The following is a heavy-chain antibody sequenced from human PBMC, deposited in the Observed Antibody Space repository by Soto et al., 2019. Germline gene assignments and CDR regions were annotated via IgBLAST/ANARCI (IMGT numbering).Heavy chain of an antibody. Sequence: WGSLRLSCAASGFTFLSFTISLFGHAPLKWLEWVSTISSNSAYIYYTDALRGRFTISRDNAKNSLHLQMNSLRAEDTAVYYCTRDASRDSSARGWFDPWGPGTLVTVSS. CDR2: ISSNSAYI. CDR1: GFTFLSFT. V-gene: IGHV3-21*01. D-gene: IGHD6-13*01. CDR3: TRDASRDSSARGWFDP. J-gene: IGHJ5*02.